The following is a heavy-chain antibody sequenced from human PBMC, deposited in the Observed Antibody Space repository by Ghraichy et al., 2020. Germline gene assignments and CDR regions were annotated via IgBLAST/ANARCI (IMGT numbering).Heavy chain of an antibody. CDR2: IYTSGST. D-gene: IGHD3-22*01. J-gene: IGHJ4*02. Sequence: SETLSLTCTDSGGSISSYYWNWIRQPSGKGLEWIGRIYTSGSTNYNPSLKSRVTMSVDTSKNQFSLKLSSVTAADTAVYYCASGPTHSSGYYYYFDYWCQGTLVTVSS. CDR3: ASGPTHSSGYYYYFDY. CDR1: GGSISSYY. V-gene: IGHV4-4*07.